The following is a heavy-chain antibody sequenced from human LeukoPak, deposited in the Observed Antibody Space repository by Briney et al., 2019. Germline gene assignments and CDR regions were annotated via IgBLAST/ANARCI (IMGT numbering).Heavy chain of an antibody. J-gene: IGHJ4*02. V-gene: IGHV1-18*01. Sequence: GSVKVSCKAAGYTFTNYGVFWVRQAPGQGLEWMAWISALNGNTNYAWDLLGRVTLTTDSSTSTAYMELTGLRSDDTAVYYCARDQESDYWGQGTLVTVSS. CDR3: ARDQESDY. CDR2: ISALNGNT. CDR1: GYTFTNYG.